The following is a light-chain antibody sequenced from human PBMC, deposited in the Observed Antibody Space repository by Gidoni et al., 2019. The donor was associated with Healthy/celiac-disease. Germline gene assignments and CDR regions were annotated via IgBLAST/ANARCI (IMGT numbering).Light chain of an antibody. CDR1: SSNTGAGYD. CDR3: QSYDSSLSGSVV. Sequence: QSVLPTPPPVYGVPGPNVPISCTVSSSNTGAGYDVHWYQQLPGTAPKLLIYGNSNRPSGFPDRFSGSKSGTSASLAITGLQAEDEADYYCQSYDSSLSGSVVFGGGTKLTVL. CDR2: GNS. V-gene: IGLV1-40*01. J-gene: IGLJ2*01.